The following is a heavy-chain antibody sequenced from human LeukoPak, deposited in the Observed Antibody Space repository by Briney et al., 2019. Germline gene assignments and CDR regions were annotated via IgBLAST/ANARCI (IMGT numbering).Heavy chain of an antibody. J-gene: IGHJ1*01. D-gene: IGHD3-10*01. Sequence: GGSLRLSCAASGFTFSDYAMSWVRQAPGKGLEWVSAIDGSSDFIYYAEYVKGRFTISRDNSKEILYLQVNSLRAEDTAVYYCAKADGGWGVIIKDWGQGTLVTVAT. V-gene: IGHV3-23*01. CDR3: AKADGGWGVIIKD. CDR2: IDGSSDFI. CDR1: GFTFSDYA.